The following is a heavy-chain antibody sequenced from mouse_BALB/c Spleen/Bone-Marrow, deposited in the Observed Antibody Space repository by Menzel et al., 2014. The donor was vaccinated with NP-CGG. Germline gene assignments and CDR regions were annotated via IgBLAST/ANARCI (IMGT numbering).Heavy chain of an antibody. CDR1: GYAFSAYW. CDR2: IYPEDGDT. V-gene: IGHV1-80*01. J-gene: IGHJ2*01. CDR3: ARGGISVDY. Sequence: VKLVESGAELVRPGSSVKISCKASGYAFSAYWMNWVKQRPGQGLEWIGQIYPEDGDTNYNGKFKGRATLTADKSSNTAYMQLSSLTSEDSAVYFCARGGISVDYWGQGTTLTVSS.